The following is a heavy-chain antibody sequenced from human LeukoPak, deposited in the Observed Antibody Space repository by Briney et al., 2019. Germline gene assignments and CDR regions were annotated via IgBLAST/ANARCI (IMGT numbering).Heavy chain of an antibody. CDR3: ARVVLSIAAAGTIDP. CDR2: VSTDGGST. Sequence: GGSLRLSCSASGFTFSNCGMHWARQAPGKGLEYISGVSTDGGSTYYADSVKGRFTISRDNSKNTLYLQMNSLRAEDTAVYYCARVVLSIAAAGTIDPWGQGTLVTVSS. J-gene: IGHJ5*02. CDR1: GFTFSNCG. D-gene: IGHD6-13*01. V-gene: IGHV3-64*04.